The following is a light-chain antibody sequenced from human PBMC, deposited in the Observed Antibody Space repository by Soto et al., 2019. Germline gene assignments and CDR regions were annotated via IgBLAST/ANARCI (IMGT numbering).Light chain of an antibody. CDR1: QSVDSN. V-gene: IGKV3-15*01. CDR3: QQYDSWPFT. J-gene: IGKJ3*01. CDR2: GAS. Sequence: EIVMTQSPATLSVSPGKRDTLSCRASQSVDSNLAWYQQKPGQAPRLLIYGASTRATGIPARFSGSGSGTEFTLTISSLQSEDFAVYYCQQYDSWPFTFGPGTKVDIK.